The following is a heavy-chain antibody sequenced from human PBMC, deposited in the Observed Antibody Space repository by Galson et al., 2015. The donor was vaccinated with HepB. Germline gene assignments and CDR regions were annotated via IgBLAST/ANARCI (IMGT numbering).Heavy chain of an antibody. J-gene: IGHJ6*02. CDR1: GFTFSNAW. Sequence: SLRLSCAASGFTFSNAWMSWVRQALGKGLEWVGRIKSKTDGGTTDYAAPVKGRFTISRDDSKNTLYLQMNSLKTEDTAVYYCTTDSGSYLSYYYYYYGMDVWGQGTTVTVSS. V-gene: IGHV3-15*01. CDR2: IKSKTDGGTT. D-gene: IGHD1-26*01. CDR3: TTDSGSYLSYYYYYYGMDV.